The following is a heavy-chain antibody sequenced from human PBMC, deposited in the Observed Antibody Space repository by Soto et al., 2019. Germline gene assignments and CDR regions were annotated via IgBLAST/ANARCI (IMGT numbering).Heavy chain of an antibody. Sequence: XATLSLTCAVYGGSFSGYYWSWIRQPPGKGLEWIGEINHSGSTNYNPSLKSRVTISVDTSKNQFSLKLSSVTAADTAVYYCARGVQIALGDYYYYGMDVWGQGTTVTVSS. J-gene: IGHJ6*02. V-gene: IGHV4-34*01. CDR3: ARGVQIALGDYYYYGMDV. CDR1: GGSFSGYY. D-gene: IGHD3-16*01. CDR2: INHSGST.